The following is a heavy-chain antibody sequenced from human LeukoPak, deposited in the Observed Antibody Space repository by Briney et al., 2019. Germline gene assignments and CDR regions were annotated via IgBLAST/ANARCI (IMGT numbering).Heavy chain of an antibody. CDR1: GFTFSSYG. V-gene: IGHV3-30*02. D-gene: IGHD3-10*01. J-gene: IGHJ3*02. CDR2: IRYDGSNK. Sequence: PGGSLRLSCAASGFTFSSYGMHWVRQAPGKGLEWVAFIRYDGSNKYYADSVKGRFTISRDNSKNTLYLQMNSLRAEDTAVYYCARLWFGEFSGAFDIWGQGTMVTVSS. CDR3: ARLWFGEFSGAFDI.